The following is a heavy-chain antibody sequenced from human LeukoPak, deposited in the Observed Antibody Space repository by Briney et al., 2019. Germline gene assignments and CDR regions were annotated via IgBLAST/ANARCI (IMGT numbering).Heavy chain of an antibody. CDR3: AQDLAYIGFDN. V-gene: IGHV3-23*01. Sequence: QPGGSLRLSCAASGFTFSSSAMSWVRQAPGKGLEWVSGISPSGDITYYADSVKGRFTISRDNSKNTVYLQMDSLRFEDAAVYYCAQDLAYIGFDNWGQGTLVTVSS. D-gene: IGHD1-1*01. CDR2: ISPSGDIT. CDR1: GFTFSSSA. J-gene: IGHJ4*02.